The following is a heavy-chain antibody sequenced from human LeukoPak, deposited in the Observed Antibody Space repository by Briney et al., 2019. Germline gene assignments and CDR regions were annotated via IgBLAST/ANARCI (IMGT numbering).Heavy chain of an antibody. CDR1: GGSFSGYY. J-gene: IGHJ4*02. Sequence: SETLSLTCAVYGGSFSGYYWSWIRQPPGKGLEWIGEINHSGSTNYNPSLKSRVTISVDTSKNQFSLKLSSVTAADTAVYYCARGRGGYNHSKYRNHYFDYWGQGTLVTVSS. CDR2: INHSGST. CDR3: ARGRGGYNHSKYRNHYFDY. D-gene: IGHD1-14*01. V-gene: IGHV4-34*01.